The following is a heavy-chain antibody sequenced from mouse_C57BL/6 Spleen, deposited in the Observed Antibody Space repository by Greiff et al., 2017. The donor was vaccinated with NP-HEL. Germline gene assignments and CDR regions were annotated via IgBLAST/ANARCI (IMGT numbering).Heavy chain of an antibody. CDR3: ARSHITTVADC. D-gene: IGHD1-1*01. CDR2: INPNNGGT. J-gene: IGHJ2*01. V-gene: IGHV1-26*01. Sequence: EVQLQQSGPELVKPGASVKISCKASGYTFTDYYMNWVKQSHGKSLEWIGDINPNNGGTSYNQKFKGKATLTVDKSSSTAYMELRSLTSEDSAVYYCARSHITTVADCWGQGTTLTVSS. CDR1: GYTFTDYY.